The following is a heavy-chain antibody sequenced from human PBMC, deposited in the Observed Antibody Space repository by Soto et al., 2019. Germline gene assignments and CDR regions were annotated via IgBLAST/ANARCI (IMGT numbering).Heavy chain of an antibody. CDR3: ARLIVATGSDS. J-gene: IGHJ4*02. D-gene: IGHD1-1*01. V-gene: IGHV3-23*01. Sequence: PVGSLRLSCAASGFIFSNYGLSWVRQAAGKGLEWVSAIGASGANTYYAGSVKGRFTISRDNSKNTLYLQMDSLRAEDTAVYFCARLIVATGSDSWGQGTLVTVSS. CDR1: GFIFSNYG. CDR2: IGASGANT.